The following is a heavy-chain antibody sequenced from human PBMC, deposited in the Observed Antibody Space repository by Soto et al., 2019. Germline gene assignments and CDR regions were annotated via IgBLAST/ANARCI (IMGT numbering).Heavy chain of an antibody. CDR2: IYYSGST. V-gene: IGHV4-31*03. CDR3: AGIYSGSPGGTLRY. J-gene: IGHJ4*02. CDR1: GGSISSGGYY. Sequence: QVQLQESGPGLVKPSQTLSLTCTVSGGSISSGGYYWSGIRQHPGKGLEWIGYIYYSGSTYYNPSLTSRVTISVDTSKNPFSLKLSSVTAADTAVYYCAGIYSGSPGGTLRYWGQGTLVTVSS. D-gene: IGHD1-26*01.